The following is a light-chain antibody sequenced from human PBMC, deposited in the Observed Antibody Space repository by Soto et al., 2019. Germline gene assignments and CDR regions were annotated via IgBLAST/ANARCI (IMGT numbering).Light chain of an antibody. Sequence: AIQMTQSPSSLSASVGDRVTITCRASQGIRNDLGWDQQRPGKAPKLLIFATSSLQSGVPSRFSGSGSGTDFTLTISSLQPEDFATYYCFQDYNYPRTFGQGTKVEI. V-gene: IGKV1-6*01. CDR2: ATS. CDR1: QGIRND. CDR3: FQDYNYPRT. J-gene: IGKJ1*01.